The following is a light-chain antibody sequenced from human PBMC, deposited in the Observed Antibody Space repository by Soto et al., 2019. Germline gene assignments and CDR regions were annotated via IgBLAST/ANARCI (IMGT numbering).Light chain of an antibody. V-gene: IGKV3-11*01. CDR2: DAS. Sequence: EIVLTQSPATLSLSPGEGATLSCRASQSVGRYLVWYQQKPGQAPRLLIYDASNRATGIPARFSGSGSGTDFTLTISSLEPEDFALYYCQQRSSWPRTFGRGTKVEIQ. CDR3: QQRSSWPRT. CDR1: QSVGRY. J-gene: IGKJ1*01.